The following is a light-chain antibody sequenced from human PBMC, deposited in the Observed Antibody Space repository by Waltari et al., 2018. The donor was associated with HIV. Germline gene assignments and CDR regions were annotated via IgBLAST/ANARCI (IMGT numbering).Light chain of an antibody. CDR1: NLRSKS. V-gene: IGLV3-21*02. CDR3: QVWDTRNACWE. Sequence: SYALTQPPSVPVTPGHTASITCGGDNLRSKSVHWYQLRPGQATLLFLYDDSDRPSGIPERISGSNSGNTATLTINNVEGGDEADYFCQVWDTRNACWEFGGGTKLTVL. J-gene: IGLJ3*02. CDR2: DDS.